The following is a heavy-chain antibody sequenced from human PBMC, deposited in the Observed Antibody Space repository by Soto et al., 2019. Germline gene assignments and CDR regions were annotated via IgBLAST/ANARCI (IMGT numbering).Heavy chain of an antibody. CDR1: GFTFGDYA. V-gene: IGHV3-49*04. CDR2: IRSKAYGGTT. Sequence: PGGSLRLSCTASGFTFGDYAMSWVRQAPGKGLEWVGFIRSKAYGGTTEYAASVKGRFTISRDDSKSIAYLQMNSLKTEDTAVYYCTRYPPIAAAGNGMDVWGQGTTVTVS. CDR3: TRYPPIAAAGNGMDV. J-gene: IGHJ6*02. D-gene: IGHD6-13*01.